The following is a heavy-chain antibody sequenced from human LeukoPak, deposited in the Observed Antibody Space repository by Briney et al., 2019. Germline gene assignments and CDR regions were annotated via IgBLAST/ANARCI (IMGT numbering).Heavy chain of an antibody. CDR3: ASETHYDFWSGLQAYYYYYMDV. Sequence: SETLSLTCTVSGGSISSSSYYWGWIRQPPGKGLEWIGSIYYSGSTYYNPSLKSRVTISVDTSKNQFSLKLSSVTAADTAVYYCASETHYDFWSGLQAYYYYYMDVWGKGTTVTVSS. V-gene: IGHV4-39*01. CDR2: IYYSGST. CDR1: GGSISSSSYY. D-gene: IGHD3-3*01. J-gene: IGHJ6*03.